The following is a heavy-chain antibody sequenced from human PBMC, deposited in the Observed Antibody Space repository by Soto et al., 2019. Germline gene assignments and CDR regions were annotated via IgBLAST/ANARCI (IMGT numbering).Heavy chain of an antibody. CDR3: ANMDPSYYYYYGMDV. J-gene: IGHJ6*02. D-gene: IGHD2-2*03. Sequence: EVQLLESGGGLVQPGGSLRLSCAASGFTFSSYAMSWVRQAPGKGLEWVSAISGSGGSTYYADSVKGRFTISRDNSKNTLYLQMNSMRVEDTAVYYCANMDPSYYYYYGMDVWGQGTTVTVSS. CDR2: ISGSGGST. CDR1: GFTFSSYA. V-gene: IGHV3-23*01.